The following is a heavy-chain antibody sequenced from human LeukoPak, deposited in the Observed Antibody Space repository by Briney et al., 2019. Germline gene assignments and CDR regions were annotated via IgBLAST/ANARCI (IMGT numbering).Heavy chain of an antibody. J-gene: IGHJ6*03. D-gene: IGHD6-19*01. CDR2: IYYSGST. CDR1: GGSISSSSYY. V-gene: IGHV4-39*07. CDR3: ARVEGSSGWYGYYYYYMDV. Sequence: SETLSLTCTVSGGSISSSSYYWGWIRQPPGKGLEWIGSIYYSGSTNYNPSLKSRVTISVDTSKNQFSLKLSSVTAADTAVYYCARVEGSSGWYGYYYYYMDVWGKGTTVTVSS.